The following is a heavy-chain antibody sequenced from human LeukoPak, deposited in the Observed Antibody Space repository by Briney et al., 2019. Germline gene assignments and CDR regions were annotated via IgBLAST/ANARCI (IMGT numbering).Heavy chain of an antibody. CDR2: ISGSGGST. Sequence: GGSLRLSFAACGFTFRSYAMSWVRPPPGKGREGVSAISGSGGSTYYADSVQGRFTISRHNPKNTLYLQMNSLRTEDTAIYYCAKQYYGSSGYTYNWFDRWGQGTLVTVSS. CDR3: AKQYYGSSGYTYNWFDR. V-gene: IGHV3-23*01. CDR1: GFTFRSYA. D-gene: IGHD3-22*01. J-gene: IGHJ5*02.